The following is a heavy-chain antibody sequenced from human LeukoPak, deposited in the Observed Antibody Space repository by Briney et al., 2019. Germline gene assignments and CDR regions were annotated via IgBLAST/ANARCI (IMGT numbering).Heavy chain of an antibody. CDR2: IFYSGSM. CDR3: ARLIAARLAYFDY. V-gene: IGHV4-30-4*01. D-gene: IGHD6-6*01. CDR1: GGSISSGDYY. Sequence: PSQTLSLTCTVSGGSISSGDYYWTWIRQPPGKGLEWMGYIFYSGSMYYNPSLKSRVTISVDTSKNQFSLKLSSVTAADTAVYYCARLIAARLAYFDYWGQGTLVTVSS. J-gene: IGHJ4*02.